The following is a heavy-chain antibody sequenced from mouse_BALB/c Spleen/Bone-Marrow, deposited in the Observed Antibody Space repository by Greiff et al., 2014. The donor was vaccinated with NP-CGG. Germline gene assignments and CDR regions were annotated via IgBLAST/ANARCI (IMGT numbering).Heavy chain of an antibody. Sequence: VKLQESGAELARPGASVKMSCKASGYTFTSYTMHWVKQRPGQGLEWIGYINPSSGYTNYNQKFKDKATLTADKSSSTAYMQLNSLTSEDSAVYYCARYRYYWYSDVWGAGTTVTVSS. CDR1: GYTFTSYT. CDR3: ARYRYYWYSDV. J-gene: IGHJ1*01. CDR2: INPSSGYT. D-gene: IGHD2-14*01. V-gene: IGHV1-4*01.